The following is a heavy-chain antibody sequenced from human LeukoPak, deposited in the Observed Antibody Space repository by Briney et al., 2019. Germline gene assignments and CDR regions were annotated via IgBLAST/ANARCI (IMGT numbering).Heavy chain of an antibody. CDR3: ARVPLTIFGGWYYFDY. Sequence: ASVKVSCKASGYTFTGYYMHWVRQAPGQGLEWMGWINPNSGGTNYAQKFQGRVTMTRDTSISTAYMELSRLRSDDTAVYYCARVPLTIFGGWYYFDYWGQGTLVTVSS. J-gene: IGHJ4*02. CDR1: GYTFTGYY. V-gene: IGHV1-2*02. CDR2: INPNSGGT. D-gene: IGHD3-3*01.